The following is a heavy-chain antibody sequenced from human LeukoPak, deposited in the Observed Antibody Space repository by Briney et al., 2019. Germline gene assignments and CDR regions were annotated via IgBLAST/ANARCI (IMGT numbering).Heavy chain of an antibody. CDR1: GFTFDDYA. D-gene: IGHD1-26*01. V-gene: IGHV3-9*01. CDR2: ISWNSGSI. J-gene: IGHJ2*01. Sequence: PGRSLRLSCAASGFTFDDYAMHWVRQAPGKGLEWVSGISWNSGSIGYADSVKGRFTISRDNAKNSLYLQMNSLRAEDTAVYYCASSKWELPNWYFDLWGRGTLVTVSS. CDR3: ASSKWELPNWYFDL.